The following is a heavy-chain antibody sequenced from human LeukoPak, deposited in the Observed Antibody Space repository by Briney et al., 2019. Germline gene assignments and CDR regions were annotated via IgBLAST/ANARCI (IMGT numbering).Heavy chain of an antibody. V-gene: IGHV4-39*01. CDR2: APYSGST. CDR1: GGSISSSDSY. J-gene: IGHJ4*02. CDR3: ARHVLWFGELSSFDN. D-gene: IGHD3-10*01. Sequence: SETLSLTCIVSGGSISSSDSYWGWIRQSPGKGLEWIGSAPYSGSTYYNPSLKSRVSILVDTSKNQLSLKMSSVTAADTAMYYCARHVLWFGELSSFDNWGQGTLVTVSS.